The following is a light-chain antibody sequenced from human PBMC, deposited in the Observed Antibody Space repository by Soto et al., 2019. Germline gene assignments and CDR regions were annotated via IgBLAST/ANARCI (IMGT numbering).Light chain of an antibody. J-gene: IGLJ2*01. CDR2: DVN. V-gene: IGLV2-14*01. CDR3: SSYTSSSALV. Sequence: QSALTQPASVSGSPGQSITISCTGTSSDVGGYNYVSWYQQHQGKAPKLMIYDVNNRPSGVSNRFSGSKSGITASLTISVLQAEDESDYCCSSYTSSSALVFGGGTRLTVL. CDR1: SSDVGGYNY.